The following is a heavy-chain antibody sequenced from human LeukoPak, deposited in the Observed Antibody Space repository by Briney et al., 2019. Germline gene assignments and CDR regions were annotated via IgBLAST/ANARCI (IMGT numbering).Heavy chain of an antibody. J-gene: IGHJ3*02. D-gene: IGHD2-21*02. CDR3: ARENIVVVTAIRDAFDI. CDR2: ISSGSSTI. Sequence: GGSLRLSCAASGFTFSSYSMNWVRQAPGKGLEWVAYISSGSSTIYYADSVKGRFTISRDNAKNSLCLQMNSLRDEDTAVYYCARENIVVVTAIRDAFDIWGQGTMVTVSS. CDR1: GFTFSSYS. V-gene: IGHV3-48*02.